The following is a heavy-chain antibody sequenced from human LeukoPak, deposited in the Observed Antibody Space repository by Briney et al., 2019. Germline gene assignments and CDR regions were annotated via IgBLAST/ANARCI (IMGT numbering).Heavy chain of an antibody. J-gene: IGHJ4*02. D-gene: IGHD6-19*01. CDR2: IYYSGST. V-gene: IGHV4-38-2*02. CDR3: ARVYSSGWTCDY. Sequence: SETLSLTCTVSGYSISSGYYWGWIRQPPGKGLEWIGSIYYSGSTYYNPSLKSRVTISVDTSKNQFSLKLSSVTAADTAVYYCARVYSSGWTCDYWGQGTLVTVSS. CDR1: GYSISSGYY.